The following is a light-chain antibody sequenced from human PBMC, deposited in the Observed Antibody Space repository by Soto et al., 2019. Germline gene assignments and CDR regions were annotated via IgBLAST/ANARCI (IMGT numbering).Light chain of an antibody. CDR3: QQYNNWPQT. Sequence: EIVRPHSPATLSVSPGARTTLSCRASQSVSSNLAWYQQRPGQAPRLLIYGASKRAIGLPARFSGSGSGTEFTLTITSLQSEDFAVYYCQQYNNWPQTFGQGTMVDI. V-gene: IGKV3-15*01. CDR1: QSVSSN. CDR2: GAS. J-gene: IGKJ1*01.